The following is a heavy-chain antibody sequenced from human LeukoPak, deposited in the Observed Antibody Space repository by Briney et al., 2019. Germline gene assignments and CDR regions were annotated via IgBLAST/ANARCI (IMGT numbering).Heavy chain of an antibody. Sequence: ASVKVSRKASGYTFTTYGISWVRQAPGQGLEWMGWIRGYNTNTNYAQKFQGRVTMTIDTSTSTAYMELSSLRSDDTAVYYCARDLVIDGSGSYFDPWGQGTLVTVSS. CDR3: ARDLVIDGSGSYFDP. V-gene: IGHV1-18*01. CDR2: IRGYNTNT. D-gene: IGHD3-10*01. CDR1: GYTFTTYG. J-gene: IGHJ5*02.